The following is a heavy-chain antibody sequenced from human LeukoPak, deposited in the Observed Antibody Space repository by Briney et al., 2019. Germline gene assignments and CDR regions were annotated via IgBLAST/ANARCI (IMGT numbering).Heavy chain of an antibody. D-gene: IGHD1-7*01. CDR3: ARDNWNYGSSMDV. CDR2: INHSGST. J-gene: IGHJ6*02. CDR1: GGSFSGYY. V-gene: IGHV4-34*01. Sequence: KSSETLSLTCAVYGGSFSGYYWSWIRQPPGEGLEWIGEINHSGSTNYNPSLKSRVTISVDTSKNQFSLKLSSVTAADTAVYYCARDNWNYGSSMDVWGQGTTVTVSS.